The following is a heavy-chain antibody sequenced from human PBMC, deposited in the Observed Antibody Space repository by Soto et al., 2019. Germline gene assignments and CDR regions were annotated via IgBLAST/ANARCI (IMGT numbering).Heavy chain of an antibody. V-gene: IGHV4-39*01. CDR3: ARLYYAGSPYNPLAY. D-gene: IGHD3-22*01. Sequence: PSETLSLTCTVSGGSISTSTYYWGWVRQRPGKGLEWIGTISYSGSTYYNPSLKSRVTISVDASKNQFSLKLTSVTAADTAVYFCARLYYAGSPYNPLAYWAQGTLVTVS. CDR1: GGSISTSTYY. J-gene: IGHJ4*02. CDR2: ISYSGST.